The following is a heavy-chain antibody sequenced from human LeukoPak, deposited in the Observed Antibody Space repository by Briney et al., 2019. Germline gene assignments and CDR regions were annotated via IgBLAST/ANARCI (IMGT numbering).Heavy chain of an antibody. J-gene: IGHJ1*01. D-gene: IGHD5-18*01. CDR1: GFTFSNYW. CDR2: IKQDGGEK. V-gene: IGHV3-7*04. Sequence: HPGGSLRLSCAASGFTFSNYWMSWVRPAPGKGLEWVANIKQDGGEKYYVDSVKGRFTISRDNTKSSLYLQMNSLRGEDTAVYFCARDPDTYSWPQYFQHWGQGTLVTVSS. CDR3: ARDPDTYSWPQYFQH.